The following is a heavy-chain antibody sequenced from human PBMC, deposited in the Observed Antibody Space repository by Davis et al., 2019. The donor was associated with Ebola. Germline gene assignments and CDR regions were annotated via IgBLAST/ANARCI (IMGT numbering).Heavy chain of an antibody. D-gene: IGHD4-23*01. J-gene: IGHJ4*02. CDR1: GFTFSGSA. CDR3: AKAGGNSVYFDY. Sequence: SLKISCAASGFTFSGSAMHWVRQAPGKGLEWVSGISWNSGSIGYADSVKGRFTISRDNAKNSLYLQMNSLRAEDTALYYCAKAGGNSVYFDYWGQGTLVTVSS. CDR2: ISWNSGSI. V-gene: IGHV3-9*01.